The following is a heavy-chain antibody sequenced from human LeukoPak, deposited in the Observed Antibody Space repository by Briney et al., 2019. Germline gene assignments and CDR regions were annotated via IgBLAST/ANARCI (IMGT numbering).Heavy chain of an antibody. CDR3: ATRRIAVAAPFDY. V-gene: IGHV4-59*01. J-gene: IGHJ4*02. CDR2: IYYSVST. CDR1: GASITIYY. Sequence: PSETLSLTCAVSGASITIYYRSWIRQPPGKGLEWIGDIYYSVSTNYNPSLKSRVPMLVDTSKHEFSLELSSVTTADTAVYYCATRRIAVAAPFDYWGQGTLVTVSS. D-gene: IGHD6-19*01.